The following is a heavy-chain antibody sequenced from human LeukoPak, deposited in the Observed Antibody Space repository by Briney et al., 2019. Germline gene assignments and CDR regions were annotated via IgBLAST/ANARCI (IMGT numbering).Heavy chain of an antibody. D-gene: IGHD2-2*01. CDR3: AKRWYCSSSGCYGFDY. CDR1: GFTFSSYA. CDR2: ISASGGST. J-gene: IGHJ4*02. Sequence: GGSLRLSCAASGFTFSSYAMSWVRRAPGKGLEWVSSISASGGSTYYADSVKGRFTISRDNSKNTVYLQMNSLRAEDTAVYYCAKRWYCSSSGCYGFDYWGQGTLATVSS. V-gene: IGHV3-23*01.